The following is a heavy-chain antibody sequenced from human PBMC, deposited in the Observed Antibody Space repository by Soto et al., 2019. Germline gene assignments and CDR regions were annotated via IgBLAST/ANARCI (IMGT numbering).Heavy chain of an antibody. CDR3: ATGRWHYASEH. V-gene: IGHV4-61*01. D-gene: IGHD3-10*01. CDR2: IDYREST. Sequence: QVHLQESGPGLAKPSETLSLTCTVSGDSISSGRYLWSWIRQPPGKGLEWIGYIDYRESTNYNPSLQSRITISSDTSKNQFSLKLTSVTAADTAVYYCATGRWHYASEHWGQGTLVTVSS. J-gene: IGHJ1*01. CDR1: GDSISSGRYL.